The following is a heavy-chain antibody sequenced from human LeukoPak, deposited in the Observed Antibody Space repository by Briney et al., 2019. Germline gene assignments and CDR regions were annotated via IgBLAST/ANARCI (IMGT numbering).Heavy chain of an antibody. Sequence: ASVKVSCKASGGTFSSYAISWVRQAPGQGLEWMGRIIPILGIANYAQKFQGRVTITADKSTSTAYMELSSLRSEDTAVYYCARTFPPGYSSSWYYLDYWGQGTLVTVSS. D-gene: IGHD6-13*01. CDR2: IIPILGIA. CDR3: ARTFPPGYSSSWYYLDY. V-gene: IGHV1-69*04. J-gene: IGHJ4*02. CDR1: GGTFSSYA.